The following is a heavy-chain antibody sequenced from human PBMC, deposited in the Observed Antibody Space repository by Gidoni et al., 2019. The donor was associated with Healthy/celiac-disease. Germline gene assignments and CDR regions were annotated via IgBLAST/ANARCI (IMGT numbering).Heavy chain of an antibody. J-gene: IGHJ4*02. CDR3: AKVSQLRPRSPFDY. D-gene: IGHD2-2*01. CDR1: GFTFADYA. V-gene: IGHV3-9*01. Sequence: EVQLVESGGGLVQPGRSLRLSCAASGFTFADYAMHWVRQAPGKGLEWVSGISWNSGSIGYADSVKGRFTISRDNAKNSLYLQMNSLRAEDTALYYCAKVSQLRPRSPFDYWGQGTLVTVSS. CDR2: ISWNSGSI.